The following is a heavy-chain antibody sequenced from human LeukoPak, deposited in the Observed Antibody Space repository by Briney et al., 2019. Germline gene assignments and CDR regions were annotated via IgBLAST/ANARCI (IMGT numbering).Heavy chain of an antibody. J-gene: IGHJ4*02. V-gene: IGHV3-20*04. CDR3: ASGGRYYSDY. CDR1: GFTFDDYG. Sequence: GGSLRLSCAASGFTFDDYGMSWVRQAPGKGLEWVSGINWNGGSTGYADSVKGRFTISRDNAKNPLYLQMNSLRAEDTALYYCASGGRYYSDYWGQGTLVTVSS. CDR2: INWNGGST. D-gene: IGHD1-26*01.